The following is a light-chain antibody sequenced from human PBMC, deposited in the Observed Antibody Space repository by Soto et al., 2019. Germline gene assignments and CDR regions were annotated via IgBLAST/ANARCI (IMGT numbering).Light chain of an antibody. Sequence: QSALTQPRSVSGSPGQSVTISCTGTSSDVGGYNYVSWYQQHPGKAPKLMIYDVSQRPSGVPDRFSDSKSGNTASLTISGLQHEDEADYYCCSYAGSHFLFGGGTKVTVL. CDR3: CSYAGSHFL. V-gene: IGLV2-11*01. CDR2: DVS. CDR1: SSDVGGYNY. J-gene: IGLJ2*01.